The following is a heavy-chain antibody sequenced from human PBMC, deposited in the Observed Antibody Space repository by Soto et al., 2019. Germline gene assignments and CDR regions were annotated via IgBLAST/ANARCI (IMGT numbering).Heavy chain of an antibody. CDR2: INHSGST. J-gene: IGHJ4*02. D-gene: IGHD3-22*01. V-gene: IGHV4-34*01. Sequence: SETLSLTCAVYGGSFSGYYWSRIRQPPGKGLEWIGEINHSGSTNYNPSLKSRVTISVDTSKNQFSLKLSSVTAADTAVYYCARVSSYYYDNSGYYFAYWGQGTLVTVSS. CDR1: GGSFSGYY. CDR3: ARVSSYYYDNSGYYFAY.